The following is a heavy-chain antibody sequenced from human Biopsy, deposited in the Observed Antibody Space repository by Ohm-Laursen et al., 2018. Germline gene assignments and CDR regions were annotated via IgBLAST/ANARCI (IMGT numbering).Heavy chain of an antibody. CDR2: IFYRGST. CDR1: GGSISNNNYY. D-gene: IGHD3-22*01. V-gene: IGHV4-39*01. Sequence: GTLSLTCAVSGGSISNNNYYWGWIRQPPGKGLEWIGSIFYRGSTHYKPSLKSRVNISVDTSKNQFSLKLSSVTAADTAVYYCARDYDTSGYYYVSWGQGTLVTVSS. CDR3: ARDYDTSGYYYVS. J-gene: IGHJ5*02.